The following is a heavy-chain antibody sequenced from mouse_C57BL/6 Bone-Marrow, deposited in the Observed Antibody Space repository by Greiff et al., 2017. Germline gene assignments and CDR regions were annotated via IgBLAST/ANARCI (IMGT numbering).Heavy chain of an antibody. CDR1: GFTFSSYG. Sequence: EVHLVESGGDLVKPGGSLKLSCAASGFTFSSYGMSWVRQTPDKRLEWVATISGGGSYTYYPDSVKGRFTITRDNAKNTLYLQMSSLKSEDTAMYCCARRDGYYGNYFDYWGQGTTLTVSS. CDR3: ARRDGYYGNYFDY. D-gene: IGHD2-3*01. V-gene: IGHV5-6*01. J-gene: IGHJ2*01. CDR2: ISGGGSYT.